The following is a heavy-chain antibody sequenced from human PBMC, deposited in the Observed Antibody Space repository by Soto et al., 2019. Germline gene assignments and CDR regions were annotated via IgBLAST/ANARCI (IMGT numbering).Heavy chain of an antibody. CDR2: ISAYNGNT. J-gene: IGHJ5*02. CDR1: GYTFTSYG. V-gene: IGHV1-18*01. Sequence: ASVKVSCKASGYTFTSYGISWVRQAPGQGLEWMGWISAYNGNTNYAQKLQGRVTMTTDTSTSTAYMELRSLRSDDTAVYYCASDLDILTGTNWFDPWGQGTLVTVTS. CDR3: ASDLDILTGTNWFDP. D-gene: IGHD3-9*01.